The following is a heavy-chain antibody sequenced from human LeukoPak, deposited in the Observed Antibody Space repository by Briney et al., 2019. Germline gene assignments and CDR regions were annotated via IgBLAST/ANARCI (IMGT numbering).Heavy chain of an antibody. CDR1: GFTFSSYA. D-gene: IGHD6-6*01. CDR3: ARAIAARWVDY. Sequence: PGGSLRLSCVASGFTFSSYAMHWVRQAPGKGLEWVAVISYDGSNKYYADSVKGRFTISRDNSKNTLYLQMNSLRAEDTAVYYCARAIAARWVDYWGQGTLVTVSS. J-gene: IGHJ4*02. V-gene: IGHV3-30-3*01. CDR2: ISYDGSNK.